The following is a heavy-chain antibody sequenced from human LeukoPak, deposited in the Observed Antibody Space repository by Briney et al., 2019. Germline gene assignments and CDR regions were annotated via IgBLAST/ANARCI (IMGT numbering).Heavy chain of an antibody. CDR2: ITSSGSYI. CDR3: ARDPYSGSYSDYYYYYMDV. D-gene: IGHD1-26*01. CDR1: AFTFSNYN. Sequence: PGGSLRLSCAASAFTFSNYNMNWVRQDLGEGLEWVSSITSSGSYIYYADSVKGRFTISRDNANNSLYLQLNSLRAEDTAVYYCARDPYSGSYSDYYYYYMDVWGKGTTVTVSS. V-gene: IGHV3-21*01. J-gene: IGHJ6*03.